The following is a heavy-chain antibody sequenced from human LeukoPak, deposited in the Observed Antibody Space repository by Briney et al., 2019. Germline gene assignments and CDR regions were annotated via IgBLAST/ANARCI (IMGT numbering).Heavy chain of an antibody. J-gene: IGHJ6*02. CDR3: ARDRRYCSSTSCYTKGYYYYGMDV. Sequence: GGSLRLSCAASGFTFSSYAMPWVRQAPGEGLEWVAVISYDGSNKYYADSVKGRFTISRDNSKNTLYLQMNSLRAEDTAVYYCARDRRYCSSTSCYTKGYYYYGMDVWGQGTTVTVSS. CDR1: GFTFSSYA. D-gene: IGHD2-2*02. V-gene: IGHV3-30-3*01. CDR2: ISYDGSNK.